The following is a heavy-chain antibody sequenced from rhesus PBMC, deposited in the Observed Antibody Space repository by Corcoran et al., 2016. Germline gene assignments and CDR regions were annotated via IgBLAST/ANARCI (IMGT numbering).Heavy chain of an antibody. CDR3: AREYSNYYFDY. J-gene: IGHJ4*01. V-gene: IGHV4-65*01. D-gene: IGHD4-23*01. Sequence: QVQLQESGPGLVKPSETLSITCAVSGCSISSSNWWSWIRQPPGKGLEWIGYISGSSGSTYYNPSLKSRVTISTDTSKNQFSLKLSSVTAADTAVYYCAREYSNYYFDYWGQGVLVTVSS. CDR1: GCSISSSNW. CDR2: ISGSSGST.